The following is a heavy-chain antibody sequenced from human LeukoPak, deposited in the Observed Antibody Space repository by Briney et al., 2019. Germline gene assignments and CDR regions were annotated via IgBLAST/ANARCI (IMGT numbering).Heavy chain of an antibody. D-gene: IGHD3-22*01. CDR3: ARIPYDSSGYYDY. J-gene: IGHJ4*02. CDR2: ISWDGGST. CDR1: GFTFDDYA. Sequence: PGGSLRLSCAASGFTFDDYAMHWVRQAPGKGLEWVSLISWDGGSTYYADSVKGRFTISRDNSKNSLHLQMNSLRAEDTALYYCARIPYDSSGYYDYWGQGTLVTVSS. V-gene: IGHV3-43D*04.